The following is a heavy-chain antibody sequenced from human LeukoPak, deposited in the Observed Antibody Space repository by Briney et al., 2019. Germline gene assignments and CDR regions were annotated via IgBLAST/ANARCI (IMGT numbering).Heavy chain of an antibody. CDR2: IYTSGST. CDR1: GGSISSGSYY. Sequence: SETLSLTRTVSGGSISSGSYYWSWIRQPAGKGLEWIGRIYTSGSTNYNPSLKSRVTISVDTSKNQFSLKLSSVTAADTAVYYCASGSSSSGGEGYWGQGTLVTVSS. V-gene: IGHV4-61*02. D-gene: IGHD6-6*01. CDR3: ASGSSSSGGEGY. J-gene: IGHJ4*02.